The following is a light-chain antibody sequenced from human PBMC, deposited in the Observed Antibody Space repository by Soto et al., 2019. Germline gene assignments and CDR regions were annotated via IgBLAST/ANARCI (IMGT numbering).Light chain of an antibody. J-gene: IGKJ1*01. Sequence: MTQSAATLSVSPGERATLSCRATQSVSSSYVAWSQQKPGQAPRLLIYGASSRATGIPDRFSGSGSGTDFTLTISSLEPEDFAVYYCQQYGSSQTFGQRTNEDIK. CDR1: QSVSSSY. CDR3: QQYGSSQT. CDR2: GAS. V-gene: IGKV3-20*01.